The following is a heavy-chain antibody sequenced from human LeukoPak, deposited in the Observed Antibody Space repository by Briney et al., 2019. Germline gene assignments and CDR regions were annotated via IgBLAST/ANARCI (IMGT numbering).Heavy chain of an antibody. Sequence: PGGSLRLSCAASGFTFSSYGMHWVRQARGKGLEWVAVIWYDGSNKYYADSVKGRFTISRDNSKNTLYLQMNSLGAEDTAVYYCAKTLTPYYDFWSGLDYWGQGTLVTVSS. CDR3: AKTLTPYYDFWSGLDY. CDR2: IWYDGSNK. CDR1: GFTFSSYG. V-gene: IGHV3-33*06. J-gene: IGHJ4*02. D-gene: IGHD3-3*01.